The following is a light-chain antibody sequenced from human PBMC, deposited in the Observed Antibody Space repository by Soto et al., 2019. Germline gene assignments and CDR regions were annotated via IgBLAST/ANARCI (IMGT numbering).Light chain of an antibody. CDR2: DVS. CDR1: SSDVGGYNY. CDR3: SSYTSSSTKV. J-gene: IGLJ1*01. V-gene: IGLV2-14*01. Sequence: QSVLTQPASVSGSPGQSITISCTGTSSDVGGYNYVSWYQQHPGKAPKLMIYDVSNRPSGLSNRFSGSKSGNTASLTISGLEAEDEADYYCSSYTSSSTKVFGTGPKLTVL.